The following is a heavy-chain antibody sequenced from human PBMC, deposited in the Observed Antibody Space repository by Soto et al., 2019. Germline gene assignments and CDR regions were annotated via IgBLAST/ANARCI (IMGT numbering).Heavy chain of an antibody. CDR1: GFTFSSYS. D-gene: IGHD6-19*01. CDR2: ISSSSTI. V-gene: IGHV3-48*02. Sequence: GGSLRLSCAASGFTFSSYSMNWVRQAPGKGLEWVSYISSSSTIYYADSVKGRFTISRDNAKNSLYLQMNSLRDEDTAVYYCARERAVGIAVALNWFDPWGQGTLVTVSS. J-gene: IGHJ5*02. CDR3: ARERAVGIAVALNWFDP.